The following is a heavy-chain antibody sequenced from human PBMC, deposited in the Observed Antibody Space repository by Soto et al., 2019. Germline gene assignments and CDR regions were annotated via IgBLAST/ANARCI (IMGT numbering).Heavy chain of an antibody. V-gene: IGHV4-34*01. CDR3: ASDSTAMVTDSFDY. CDR1: GGSFSGYY. Sequence: SETLSLTCAVYGGSFSGYYWSWIRQPPGKGLEWIGEINHSGSTNYNPSLKSRVTISVGTSKNQFSLKLSSVTAADTAVYYCASDSTAMVTDSFDYWGQGTLVTVSS. J-gene: IGHJ4*02. CDR2: INHSGST. D-gene: IGHD5-18*01.